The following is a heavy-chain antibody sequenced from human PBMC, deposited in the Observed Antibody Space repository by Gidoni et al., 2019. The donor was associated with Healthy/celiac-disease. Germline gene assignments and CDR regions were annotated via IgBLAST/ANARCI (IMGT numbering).Heavy chain of an antibody. CDR3: ARLLLWFGELFPFDY. D-gene: IGHD3-10*01. J-gene: IGHJ4*02. Sequence: QLQLQESGPGLVKPSETLSLTCTLSGGSISSSSYYWGWIRQPPGKGLEWIGSIYYSGRTYYNPSLKSRVTISVDTSKNQFSLKLSSVTAADTAVYYCARLLLWFGELFPFDYWGQGTLVTVSS. CDR2: IYYSGRT. CDR1: GGSISSSSYY. V-gene: IGHV4-39*01.